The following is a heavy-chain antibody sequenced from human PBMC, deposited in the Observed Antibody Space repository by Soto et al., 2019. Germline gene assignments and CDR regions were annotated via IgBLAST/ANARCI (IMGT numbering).Heavy chain of an antibody. CDR1: GFTFSSYA. CDR2: ISYDGSNK. D-gene: IGHD1-1*01. CDR3: ARLENGTRTGNY. Sequence: GGSLRLSCAASGFTFSSYAMHWVRQAPGKGLEWVAVISYDGSNKYYADSVKGRFTISRDNSKNTLYLQMNSLRAEDTAVYYCARLENGTRTGNYWGQGTLVTVSS. V-gene: IGHV3-30-3*01. J-gene: IGHJ4*02.